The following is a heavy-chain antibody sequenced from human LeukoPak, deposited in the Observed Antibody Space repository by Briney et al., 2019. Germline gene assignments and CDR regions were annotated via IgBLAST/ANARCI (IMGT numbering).Heavy chain of an antibody. D-gene: IGHD1-26*01. Sequence: GGSLRLSCAASGFTFSTFWMHWVRQAPGKGLVWVSRIKSDGSSTSYADSVKGRFTISRDNAKNTLYLQMNSLRAEDTAVYYCARERGSWDAFDIWGQGTMVTVSS. J-gene: IGHJ3*02. CDR3: ARERGSWDAFDI. V-gene: IGHV3-74*01. CDR2: IKSDGSST. CDR1: GFTFSTFW.